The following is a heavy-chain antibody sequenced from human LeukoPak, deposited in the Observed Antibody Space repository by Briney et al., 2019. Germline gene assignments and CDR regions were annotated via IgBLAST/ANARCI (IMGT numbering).Heavy chain of an antibody. CDR1: GFTFSSYE. J-gene: IGHJ4*02. CDR3: ARDSLYCSGGSCYDPFDY. V-gene: IGHV3-48*03. CDR2: ISSSGSTI. D-gene: IGHD2-15*01. Sequence: QTGGSLRLSCAASGFTFSSYEMNWVRQAPGKGLEWVSYISSSGSTIYYADSVKGRFTISRDNAKNSLYLQMNSLRAEDTAVYYCARDSLYCSGGSCYDPFDYWGQGTQVIVSS.